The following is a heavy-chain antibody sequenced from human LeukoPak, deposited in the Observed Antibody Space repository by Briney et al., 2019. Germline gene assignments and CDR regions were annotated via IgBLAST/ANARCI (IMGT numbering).Heavy chain of an antibody. Sequence: ASVKVSCKASGYIFTDYYMHWVRQAPGQGLEWMGWINPKSDGTKYAQNFQGRVTMTRDTSISTVYMELTSLRSDDTALYYCARGGGPSTDYYYMDAWGKGTTVTVSS. CDR2: INPKSDGT. CDR3: ARGGGPSTDYYYMDA. V-gene: IGHV1-2*02. J-gene: IGHJ6*03. D-gene: IGHD2-2*01. CDR1: GYIFTDYY.